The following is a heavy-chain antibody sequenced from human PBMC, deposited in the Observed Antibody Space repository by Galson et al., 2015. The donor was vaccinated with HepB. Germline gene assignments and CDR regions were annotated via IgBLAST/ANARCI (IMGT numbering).Heavy chain of an antibody. CDR1: GYTFTNYD. CDR2: ISANNGNI. D-gene: IGHD2-8*02. V-gene: IGHV1-18*01. CDR3: ARGGPLLALDP. J-gene: IGHJ5*02. Sequence: SVKVSCKATGYTFTNYDITWVRQAPGHGLEWMGWISANNGNINYAQKLQGRVTMTTDTSTTTAYMELRRLTSDDTAVYYCARGGPLLALDPRGQGTLVTVSS.